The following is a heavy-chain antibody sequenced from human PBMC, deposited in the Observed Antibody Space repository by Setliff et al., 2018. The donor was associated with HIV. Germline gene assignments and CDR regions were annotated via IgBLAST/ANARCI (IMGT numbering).Heavy chain of an antibody. CDR3: TTDASRVATVY. Sequence: ESLKISCAASGFTFSTAWMNWVRQAPGKGLEWVGHIKSKTDGGTTDYAAPVKGRFTISRDDSKNTLYLQMNSLKTEDTAVYYCTTDASRVATVYWGQGTLVTVSS. D-gene: IGHD5-12*01. V-gene: IGHV3-15*01. CDR1: GFTFSTAW. CDR2: IKSKTDGGTT. J-gene: IGHJ4*02.